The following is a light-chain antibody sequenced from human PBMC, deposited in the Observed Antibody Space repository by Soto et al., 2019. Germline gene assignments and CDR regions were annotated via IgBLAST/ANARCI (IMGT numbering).Light chain of an antibody. V-gene: IGKV1-27*01. CDR3: QNYNSAPTWT. CDR1: QAIANY. Sequence: DIQMTQSPSSLSASVGDRVTITCRASQAIANYLAWYQQKPGKVPKLLIYGASTLQSGVPSRFSGGGSGTEITLTISSLQPEDAATYFCQNYNSAPTWTFGQGTKVEI. J-gene: IGKJ1*01. CDR2: GAS.